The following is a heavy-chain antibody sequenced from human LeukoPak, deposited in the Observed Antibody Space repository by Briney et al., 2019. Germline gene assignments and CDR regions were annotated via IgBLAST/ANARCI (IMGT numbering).Heavy chain of an antibody. V-gene: IGHV1-2*02. D-gene: IGHD6-6*01. CDR1: GYTFTGYY. CDR3: ARGIAARRSYYYYYYMDV. J-gene: IGHJ6*03. Sequence: GASVKVSCKASGYTFTGYYMHWVRQAPGQGLEWMGWINPNSGGTNYAQKFQGRVTMTRDTSISTAYMELSRLRSDDTAVYYCARGIAARRSYYYYYYMDVWGKGTTVTVSS. CDR2: INPNSGGT.